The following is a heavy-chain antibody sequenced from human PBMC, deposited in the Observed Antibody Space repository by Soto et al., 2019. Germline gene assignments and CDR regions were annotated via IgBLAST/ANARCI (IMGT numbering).Heavy chain of an antibody. D-gene: IGHD2-2*01. CDR1: GFTVSSNY. V-gene: IGHV3-53*01. CDR2: IYSGGST. Sequence: PGGSLRLSCAASGFTVSSNYMSWVRQAPGKGLEWVSVIYSGGSTYYGDSMKGRFTISRDNAKDSLYLEMNSLRAEDTAVYYCARDLSTTHYYTTSAMYAWGQETTVTLSS. J-gene: IGHJ6*02. CDR3: ARDLSTTHYYTTSAMYA.